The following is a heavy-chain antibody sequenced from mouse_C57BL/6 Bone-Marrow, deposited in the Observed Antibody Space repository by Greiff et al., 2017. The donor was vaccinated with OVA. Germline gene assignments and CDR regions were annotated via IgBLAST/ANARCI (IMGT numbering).Heavy chain of an antibody. D-gene: IGHD2-1*01. CDR3: ARGDGNYAWFAY. CDR1: GYAFSSYW. J-gene: IGHJ3*01. CDR2: IYPGDGDT. V-gene: IGHV1-80*01. Sequence: VQLKESGAELVKPGASVKISCKASGYAFSSYWMNWVKQRPGKGLEWIGQIYPGDGDTNYNGKFKGKATLTADKSSSTAYMQLSSLTSEDSAVYFCARGDGNYAWFAYWGQGTLVTVSA.